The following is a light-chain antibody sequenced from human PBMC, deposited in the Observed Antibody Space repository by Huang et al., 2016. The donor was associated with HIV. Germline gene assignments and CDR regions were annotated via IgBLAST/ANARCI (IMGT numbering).Light chain of an antibody. Sequence: ETVMMQSPVTLSVSPGDRASLSCRSSQIVSSHLAWYQQKPGQAPRLLIYAASTRATGVPARFSGSGAGTEFTLTISTLQSEDSAVYYCQQYNDFRSTFGPGTRVEIK. CDR3: QQYNDFRST. CDR2: AAS. CDR1: QIVSSH. V-gene: IGKV3-15*01. J-gene: IGKJ3*01.